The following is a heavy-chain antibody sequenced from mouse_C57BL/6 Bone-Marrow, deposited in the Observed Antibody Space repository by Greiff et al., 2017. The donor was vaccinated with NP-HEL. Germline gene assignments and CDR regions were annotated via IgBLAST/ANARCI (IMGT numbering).Heavy chain of an antibody. V-gene: IGHV5-9*01. J-gene: IGHJ2*01. CDR1: GFSFSSYT. Sequence: EVMLVESGGGLVKPGGSLKLSCAASGFSFSSYTMSWVRQTPGKRLEWVATISGGCGNTYYPDRVKGRSTISRDHAENTLDLKMSSLRSDDTALDYCARHEATATLFDDRGHGTTLTVSS. CDR3: ARHEATATLFDD. CDR2: ISGGCGNT. D-gene: IGHD1-2*01.